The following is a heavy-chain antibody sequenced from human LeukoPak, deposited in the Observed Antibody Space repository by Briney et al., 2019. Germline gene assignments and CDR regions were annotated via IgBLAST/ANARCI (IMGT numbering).Heavy chain of an antibody. V-gene: IGHV4-59*01. CDR3: ARADYGSGTYYFDY. D-gene: IGHD3-10*01. CDR2: IYYTGST. CDR1: IDSISSSY. J-gene: IGHJ4*02. Sequence: SETLSLTCTVSIDSISSSYWSWIRQPPGKGLEWVGYIYYTGSTNYNPSLKSRLTISLDTSKNQFSLRLTSVTAADTAVYYCARADYGSGTYYFDYWGQGTLVTVSS.